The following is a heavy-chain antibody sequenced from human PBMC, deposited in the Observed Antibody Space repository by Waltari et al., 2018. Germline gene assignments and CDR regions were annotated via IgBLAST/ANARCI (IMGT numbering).Heavy chain of an antibody. J-gene: IGHJ4*02. V-gene: IGHV4-59*01. CDR3: ARGRDGDNYPLGY. CDR2: IYYSWNN. Sequence: QVQLQESGPGLVKPSETLSLTCTVSGGSISSYYWSWIRQPPGTGLEWIGYIYYSWNNNYNPSLKSRVTIAIDTSKNQFSLKLSSVTAADTAVYYCARGRDGDNYPLGYWGQGTLVTVSS. D-gene: IGHD5-12*01. CDR1: GGSISSYY.